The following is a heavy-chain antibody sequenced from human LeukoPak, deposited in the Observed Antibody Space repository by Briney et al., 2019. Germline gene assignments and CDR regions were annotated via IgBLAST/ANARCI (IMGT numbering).Heavy chain of an antibody. D-gene: IGHD3-10*01. CDR2: IKQDGSEK. CDR1: GFTFSSYW. J-gene: IGHJ5*02. Sequence: GGSLRLSCAASGFTFSSYWMSWVRQAPGKGLEWVANIKQDGSEKYYVDSVKGRFTISRDNAKNSLYLQMSSLRAEDTAVYYCAMGLLWFGTGGFDPWGQGTLVTVSS. V-gene: IGHV3-7*01. CDR3: AMGLLWFGTGGFDP.